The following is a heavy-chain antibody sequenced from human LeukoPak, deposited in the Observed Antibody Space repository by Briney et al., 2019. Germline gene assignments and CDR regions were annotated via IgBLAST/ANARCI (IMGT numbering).Heavy chain of an antibody. J-gene: IGHJ3*02. CDR1: GGTFSSYA. V-gene: IGHV1-69*05. Sequence: GSSVKVSCKASGGTFSSYAISWVRQAPGQGLEWMGGIIPIFGTANYAQKFQGGVTITTDESTSTAYMELSSLRSEDTAVYYCAKDRVFCSSTSCYLADAFDIWGQGTMVTVSS. CDR3: AKDRVFCSSTSCYLADAFDI. D-gene: IGHD2-2*01. CDR2: IIPIFGTA.